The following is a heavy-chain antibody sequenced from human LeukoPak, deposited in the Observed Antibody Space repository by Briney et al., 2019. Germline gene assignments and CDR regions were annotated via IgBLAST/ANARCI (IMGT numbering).Heavy chain of an antibody. CDR2: IYTSGST. CDR3: ATSPVIAAAGTFDY. Sequence: SGTLSLTCTVSGGSISSYYWSWIRQPAGKGLEWIGRIYTSGSTNYNPSLKSRVTMSVDTSKNQFSLKLSSVTAADTAVYYCATSPVIAAAGTFDYWGQGTLVTVSS. CDR1: GGSISSYY. D-gene: IGHD6-13*01. J-gene: IGHJ4*02. V-gene: IGHV4-4*07.